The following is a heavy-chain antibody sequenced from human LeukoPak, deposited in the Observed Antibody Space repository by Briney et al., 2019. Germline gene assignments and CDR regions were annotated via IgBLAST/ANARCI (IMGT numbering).Heavy chain of an antibody. CDR3: AKEGYSSGWYVGY. J-gene: IGHJ4*02. V-gene: IGHV3-33*06. CDR2: IWYDGSNK. Sequence: PGGSLRLSCAASGFTFSSYGMHWVRQAPGKGLEWVAVIWYDGSNKYYADSVKGRFTISRDNSKNTLYLQMNSLRAEDTAVYYCAKEGYSSGWYVGYWGQGTLVTVSS. D-gene: IGHD6-19*01. CDR1: GFTFSSYG.